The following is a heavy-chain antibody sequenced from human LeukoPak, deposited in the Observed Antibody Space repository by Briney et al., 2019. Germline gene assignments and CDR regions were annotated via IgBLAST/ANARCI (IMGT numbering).Heavy chain of an antibody. Sequence: GGSLRLSCAASGFTFSSYWMSWVRQAPGKGLEWVANIMQDGSEKYYVDSVKGRFTISRDNAKNSLYLQMNSLRAEDTAVYYCAREYIRVVDSPYYFDYWGQGTLVTVSS. J-gene: IGHJ4*02. D-gene: IGHD1-14*01. CDR2: IMQDGSEK. V-gene: IGHV3-7*01. CDR3: AREYIRVVDSPYYFDY. CDR1: GFTFSSYW.